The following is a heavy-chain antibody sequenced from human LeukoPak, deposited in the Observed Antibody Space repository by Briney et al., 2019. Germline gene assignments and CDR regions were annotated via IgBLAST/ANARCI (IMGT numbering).Heavy chain of an antibody. V-gene: IGHV1-46*01. CDR3: ARGENTWRNWLDP. CDR1: GYTFTNYY. J-gene: IGHJ5*02. Sequence: ASVKVSCEASGYTFTNYYMHWVRQAPGQGLEWMGIINPSGGSTSYVQKFQGRVTMTRDTSTSTVYMEMSSLRSDDTAVYYCARGENTWRNWLDPWGLGTLVTVSS. CDR2: INPSGGST. D-gene: IGHD2/OR15-2a*01.